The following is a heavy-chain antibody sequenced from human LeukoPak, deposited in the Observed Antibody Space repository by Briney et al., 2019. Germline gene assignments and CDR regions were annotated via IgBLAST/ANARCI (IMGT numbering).Heavy chain of an antibody. CDR2: ISGSAGGT. CDR1: EFTFSSYA. CDR3: AKGAGYSGHDLSSYFDY. Sequence: GGSLRLSCAASEFTFSSYAMSWVRQAPGKGLEWVSAISGSAGGTYYADSVKGRFTISSDNSKNTLYLLMHSLRAEDTAVYYCAKGAGYSGHDLSSYFDYWGQGILVTVSS. V-gene: IGHV3-23*01. J-gene: IGHJ4*02. D-gene: IGHD5-12*01.